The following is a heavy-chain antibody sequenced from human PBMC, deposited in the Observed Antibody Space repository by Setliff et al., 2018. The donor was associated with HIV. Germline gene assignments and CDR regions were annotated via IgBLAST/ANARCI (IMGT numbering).Heavy chain of an antibody. CDR2: INHSGST. J-gene: IGHJ4*02. V-gene: IGHV4-34*01. D-gene: IGHD3-22*01. CDR3: ARGARYAYYYDGSGYYRHFDY. Sequence: ETLSLTCAVYGGSFSGYYWSWIRQPPGKGLEWIGEINHSGSTNYNMSLWSRVTISLDASRNQFSLELSSVTAADTAVYYCARGARYAYYYDGSGYYRHFDYWGQGTLVTVSS. CDR1: GGSFSGYY.